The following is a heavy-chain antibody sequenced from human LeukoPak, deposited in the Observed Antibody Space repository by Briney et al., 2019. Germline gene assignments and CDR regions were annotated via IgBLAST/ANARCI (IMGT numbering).Heavy chain of an antibody. D-gene: IGHD6-13*01. CDR1: GYSISSGYY. CDR3: ARYSSSWS. Sequence: PSETLSLTCAVSGYSISSGYYWGWSRQPPGKGLEWIGSIYHSGSTYYNPSLKSRVTISVDTSKNQFSLKLSSVTAADTAVYYCARYSSSWSWGQGTLVTVSS. J-gene: IGHJ5*02. V-gene: IGHV4-38-2*01. CDR2: IYHSGST.